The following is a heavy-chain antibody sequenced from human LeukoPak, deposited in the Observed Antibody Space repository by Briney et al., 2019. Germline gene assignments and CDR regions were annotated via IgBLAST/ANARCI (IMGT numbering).Heavy chain of an antibody. CDR2: ISSSGSTI. V-gene: IGHV3-11*01. CDR3: AKDRGGVGANYYFDY. CDR1: GFTFSDYY. Sequence: GGSLRLSCAASGFTFSDYYMSWIRQAPGKGLEWVSYISSSGSTIYYADSVKGRFTISRDNSKNSLYLQMNSLRAEDTALYYCAKDRGGVGANYYFDYWGQGTLVTVSS. D-gene: IGHD1-26*01. J-gene: IGHJ4*02.